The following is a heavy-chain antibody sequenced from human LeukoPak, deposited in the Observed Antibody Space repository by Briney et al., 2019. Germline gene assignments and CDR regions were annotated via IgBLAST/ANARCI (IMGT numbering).Heavy chain of an antibody. CDR2: ISNSGTT. CDR1: GASLTTDTYY. V-gene: IGHV4-39*01. D-gene: IGHD2-21*02. Sequence: SETLSLTCTVSGASLTTDTYYWGWIRQPPGKGLEWIGSISNSGTTYSNPSLKNRVFISRDTSRNQFSLSLIAVTAADTAVYYCARRPHEVTSSIDIDYWGQGTRVTVSS. J-gene: IGHJ4*02. CDR3: ARRPHEVTSSIDIDY.